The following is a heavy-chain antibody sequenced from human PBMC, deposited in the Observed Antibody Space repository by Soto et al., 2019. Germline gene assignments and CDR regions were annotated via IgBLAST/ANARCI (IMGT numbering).Heavy chain of an antibody. CDR1: GYTFTDYW. CDR2: IYPGDSDT. Sequence: GEALKLSCKGSGYTFTDYWSGWVRQMPGKGLEWMGIIYPGDSDTRYSPSFQGHVTITVDKSTSTAYLQWNTLKASDTAMYYWARHISNFRYYDYAMDVWGQGTTGTAP. CDR3: ARHISNFRYYDYAMDV. V-gene: IGHV5-51*01. J-gene: IGHJ6*02. D-gene: IGHD4-4*01.